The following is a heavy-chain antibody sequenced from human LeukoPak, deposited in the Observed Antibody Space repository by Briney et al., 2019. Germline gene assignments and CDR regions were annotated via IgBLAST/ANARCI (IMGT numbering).Heavy chain of an antibody. J-gene: IGHJ1*01. CDR2: IIPIFGTA. V-gene: IGHV1-69*05. CDR3: AGAAAANGDYFRH. D-gene: IGHD6-13*01. CDR1: GGTFSSYA. Sequence: SVKVSCKASGGTFSSYAISWVRQAPGQGLEWMGGIIPIFGTANYAQKFQGRVTITTDESTSTAYMELSSLRSEDTAVYYCAGAAAANGDYFRHWDQGTLVTVSS.